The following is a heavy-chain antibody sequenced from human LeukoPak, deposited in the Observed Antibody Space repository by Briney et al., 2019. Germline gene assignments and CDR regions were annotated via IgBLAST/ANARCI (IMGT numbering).Heavy chain of an antibody. J-gene: IGHJ4*02. CDR3: TTDLGTYYHGSQRLIPIDY. Sequence: GGSLRLSCVDFGFTFTNAWMSWGRQAPGKGVEWIGRIKSKTDGETTNYAEPVRGRFTISRDDSKSAVYLQMNSLKIEDTAVYYCTTDLGTYYHGSQRLIPIDYWGQGTLVTVSS. CDR1: GFTFTNAW. CDR2: IKSKTDGETT. D-gene: IGHD3-10*01. V-gene: IGHV3-15*01.